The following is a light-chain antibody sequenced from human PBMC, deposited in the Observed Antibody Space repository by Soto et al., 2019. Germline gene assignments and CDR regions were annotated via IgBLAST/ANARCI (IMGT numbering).Light chain of an antibody. J-gene: IGKJ4*01. Sequence: EIVLTQSPGILSLSPGDGATLSCRASQSVSSNYLAWYHQNPGQAPRRLISGTSTRASGIPDRFGGSGSGTYFTLTITRLEPEDFAVYFCQQYGVSSATFGVGTKVDSK. CDR2: GTS. V-gene: IGKV3-20*01. CDR3: QQYGVSSAT. CDR1: QSVSSNY.